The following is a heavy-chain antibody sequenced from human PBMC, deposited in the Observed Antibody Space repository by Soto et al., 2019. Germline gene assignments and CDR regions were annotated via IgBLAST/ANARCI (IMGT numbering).Heavy chain of an antibody. J-gene: IGHJ6*02. CDR3: ARAGWIQLRYYYGMDV. V-gene: IGHV4-34*01. Sequence: QVQLQQWGAGLLKPSETLSLTCAVYGGSFSGYYWSWIRQPPGKGLEWIGEINHSGSTNYNPSLKSRVTISVDTSKNQFSLKLSSVTAADTAVYYCARAGWIQLRYYYGMDVWGQGTTVTVSS. D-gene: IGHD5-18*01. CDR2: INHSGST. CDR1: GGSFSGYY.